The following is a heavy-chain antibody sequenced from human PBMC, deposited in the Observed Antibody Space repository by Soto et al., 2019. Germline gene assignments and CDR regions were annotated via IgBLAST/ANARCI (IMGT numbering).Heavy chain of an antibody. CDR1: GDSISSVDYF. CDR2: IYKSATT. V-gene: IGHV4-30-4*01. D-gene: IGHD3-16*01. CDR3: ARGRHGLSGRCFPNWFDS. J-gene: IGHJ5*01. Sequence: SETLSLTCSVSGDSISSVDYFWAWIRQPPGQALEYIGYIYKSATTYYNPSFESRVAISLDTSKSQFSLNVTSVTAADTAVYFCARGRHGLSGRCFPNWFDSWGQGTPVTVSS.